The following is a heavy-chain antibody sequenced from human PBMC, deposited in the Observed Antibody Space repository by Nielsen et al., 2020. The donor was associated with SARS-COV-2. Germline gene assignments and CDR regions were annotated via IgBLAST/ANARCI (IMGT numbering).Heavy chain of an antibody. CDR2: IPGSGDST. D-gene: IGHD3-16*01. CDR3: ARSWAINNWFDP. J-gene: IGHJ5*02. V-gene: IGHV3-23*01. CDR1: GVNVTVNW. Sequence: GESLKISCAVSGVNVTVNWMSWVRQAPGKGLEWVSAIPGSGDSTHYADSVKGRFTISRDNSKNTLYLQMNSLRAEDTAVYYCARSWAINNWFDPWGQGTLVTVSS.